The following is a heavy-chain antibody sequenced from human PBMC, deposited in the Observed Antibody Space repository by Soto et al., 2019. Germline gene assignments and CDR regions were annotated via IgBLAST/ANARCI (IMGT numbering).Heavy chain of an antibody. D-gene: IGHD3-10*01. J-gene: IGHJ5*02. V-gene: IGHV4-59*01. Sequence: PSETLSLTCAVYGGSFSGYYWTWIRQPPGKGLEWIGYIYYSGSTNYNPSLKSRVTISVDTSKNQFSLKLSSVTAADTAVYYCARDRAPDYYGSGSYYNGASNWFDPWGQGTLVTVSS. CDR1: GGSFSGYY. CDR3: ARDRAPDYYGSGSYYNGASNWFDP. CDR2: IYYSGST.